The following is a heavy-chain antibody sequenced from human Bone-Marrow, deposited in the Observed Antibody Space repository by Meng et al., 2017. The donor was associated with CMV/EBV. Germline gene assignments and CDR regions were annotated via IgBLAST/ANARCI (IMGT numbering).Heavy chain of an antibody. V-gene: IGHV1-69*05. Sequence: SVKVSCKASGYTFTSYDINWVRQATGQGLEWMGGIIPIFGTANYAQKFQGRVTITTDESTSTAYMELSSLRSEDTAVYYCARVGGSRGLDYYYYGMAVWGQGNTVNGAS. CDR1: GYTFTSYD. CDR3: ARVGGSRGLDYYYYGMAV. CDR2: IIPIFGTA. D-gene: IGHD3-10*01. J-gene: IGHJ6*02.